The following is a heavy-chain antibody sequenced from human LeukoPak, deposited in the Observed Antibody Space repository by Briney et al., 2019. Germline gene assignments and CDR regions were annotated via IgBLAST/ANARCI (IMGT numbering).Heavy chain of an antibody. CDR1: GFTFNRHG. CDR2: ISYDGSQK. V-gene: IGHV3-30*18. J-gene: IGHJ4*02. CDR3: AKDGKYFWNEFDI. Sequence: PGGSLRLSCAASGFTFNRHGMHWVRQAPGKGLEWVAAISYDGSQKHYAESVKGRFTISRDNSKNTLDLQMISLRGEDTAVYYCAKDGKYFWNEFDIWGQGNLVTVSS. D-gene: IGHD1-1*01.